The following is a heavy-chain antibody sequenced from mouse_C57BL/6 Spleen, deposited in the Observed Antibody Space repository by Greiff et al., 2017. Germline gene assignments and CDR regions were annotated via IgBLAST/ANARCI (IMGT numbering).Heavy chain of an antibody. Sequence: VQLQQSGAELVRPGASVTLSCKASGYTFTDYEMHWVKQTPVHGLEWIGAIDPETGGTAYNQKFKGKAILTADKSSSTAYMELRSLTSEDSAVYYCTRWGLTRIFAYWGQGTLVTVSA. CDR1: GYTFTDYE. D-gene: IGHD1-3*01. J-gene: IGHJ3*01. V-gene: IGHV1-15*01. CDR3: TRWGLTRIFAY. CDR2: IDPETGGT.